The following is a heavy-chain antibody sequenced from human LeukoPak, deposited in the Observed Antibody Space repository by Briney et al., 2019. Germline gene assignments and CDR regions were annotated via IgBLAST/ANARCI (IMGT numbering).Heavy chain of an antibody. Sequence: VGSLRLSCSASGFTFSRYAMNWVRQAPGGGLEWVSGISPSGGIPYYTDSVKGRSTISRANSKNTVSLQMNSLRAQNTPVYSFAKDDAYGHYKHRGQGTLVTASS. CDR3: AKDDAYGHYKH. CDR1: GFTFSRYA. D-gene: IGHD4-17*01. CDR2: ISPSGGIP. V-gene: IGHV3-23*01. J-gene: IGHJ1*01.